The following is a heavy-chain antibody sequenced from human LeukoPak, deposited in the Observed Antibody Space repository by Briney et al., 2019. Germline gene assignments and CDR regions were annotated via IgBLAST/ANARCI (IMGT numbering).Heavy chain of an antibody. D-gene: IGHD6-13*01. J-gene: IGHJ4*02. Sequence: SETLSLTCAVSGGSISSSNWWSWVRQPPGKGLEWIGEIYHSGSTNYNPSLKSRVTISVDKSKNQFSLKLSSVTAADTAVYYCAKTADLWTIAAAGFDYWGQGTLVTVSS. V-gene: IGHV4-4*02. CDR3: AKTADLWTIAAAGFDY. CDR1: GGSISSSNW. CDR2: IYHSGST.